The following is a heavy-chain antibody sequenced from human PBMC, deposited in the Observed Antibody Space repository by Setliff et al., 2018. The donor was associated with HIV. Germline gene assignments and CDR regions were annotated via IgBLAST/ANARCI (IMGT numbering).Heavy chain of an antibody. CDR3: VRRVSHGSQPSYFDY. CDR2: IYHSGFT. CDR1: GFTFNSYG. D-gene: IGHD3-10*01. V-gene: IGHV4-59*08. Sequence: LRLSCAASGFTFNSYGIHWVRQAPGKGLEWIGDIYHSGFTIYNPSLKSRVTLSLDTSKNQFSLKLSSVTAADTAVYFCVRRVSHGSQPSYFDYWGQGTLVTVSS. J-gene: IGHJ4*02.